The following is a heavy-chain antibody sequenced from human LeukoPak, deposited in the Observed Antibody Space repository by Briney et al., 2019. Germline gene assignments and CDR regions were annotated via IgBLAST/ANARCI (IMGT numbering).Heavy chain of an antibody. D-gene: IGHD3-3*01. CDR1: GFTFSSYS. J-gene: IGHJ4*02. V-gene: IGHV3-48*01. Sequence: PGGSLRLSCAASGFTFSSYSMNWVRQAPGKGLEWVSYISSSSSTIYYADSVKGRFTISRDNAKNSLYLQMNSLRAEDTAVYYCAKASYYDFWSGSSSYYFDYWGQGTLVTVSS. CDR3: AKASYYDFWSGSSSYYFDY. CDR2: ISSSSSTI.